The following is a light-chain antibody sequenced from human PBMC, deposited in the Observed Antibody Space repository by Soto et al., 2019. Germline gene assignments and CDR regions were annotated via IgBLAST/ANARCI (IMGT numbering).Light chain of an antibody. Sequence: QSALTQPRSVSGSPGQSVTISCTGTSSDVGGYNYVSWYQQHPGKAPKVMIYDVSKRPSGVPDRFSGSKSGKTASLTISGLQSEDEADYYCCSYAGSYTVVFGGGTQLTVL. CDR3: CSYAGSYTVV. V-gene: IGLV2-11*01. CDR1: SSDVGGYNY. J-gene: IGLJ2*01. CDR2: DVS.